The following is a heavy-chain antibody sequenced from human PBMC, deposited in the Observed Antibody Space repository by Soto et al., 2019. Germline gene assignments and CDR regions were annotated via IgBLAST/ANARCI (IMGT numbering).Heavy chain of an antibody. CDR1: GYTFTSYA. V-gene: IGHV1-3*01. J-gene: IGHJ3*02. CDR3: AREGYSGYGAFDI. Sequence: QVQLVQSGAEVKKPGASVKVSYKASGYTFTSYAMHWVRQAPGQRLEWMGWINAGNGNTKYSQKFQGRVTITRDTSASTAYMELSSLRSEDTAVYYCAREGYSGYGAFDIWGQGTMVTVSS. CDR2: INAGNGNT. D-gene: IGHD5-12*01.